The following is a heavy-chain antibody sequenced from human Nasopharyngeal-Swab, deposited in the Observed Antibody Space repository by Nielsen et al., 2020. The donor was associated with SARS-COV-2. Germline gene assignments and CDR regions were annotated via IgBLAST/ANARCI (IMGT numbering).Heavy chain of an antibody. CDR3: AKDLRGPYFF. V-gene: IGHV3-23*01. D-gene: IGHD2/OR15-2a*01. J-gene: IGHJ4*02. CDR2: IVGSGDISGSGGST. Sequence: VRQAAGKGLEWVAAIVGSGDISGSGGSTYYADSVKGRFTISRDNSKNTLSLQMNSLRAEDTAVYYCAKDLRGPYFFWGQGTLVTVSS.